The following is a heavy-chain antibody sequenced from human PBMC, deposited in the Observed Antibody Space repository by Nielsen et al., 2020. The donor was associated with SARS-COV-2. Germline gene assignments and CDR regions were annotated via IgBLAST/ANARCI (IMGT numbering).Heavy chain of an antibody. J-gene: IGHJ5*02. CDR2: IFYGGSI. Sequence: AETLSLTCTVSGYSIRSSYYWGWSRQPPGKGLGWTGSIFYGGSIYYNPSLKSRVTISLDMSKNQFFLKVRTVTAADTALYYCARVAYGDSSLTFNAWGQGTLDTVSS. CDR1: GYSIRSSYY. D-gene: IGHD4/OR15-4a*01. CDR3: ARVAYGDSSLTFNA. V-gene: IGHV4-38-2*02.